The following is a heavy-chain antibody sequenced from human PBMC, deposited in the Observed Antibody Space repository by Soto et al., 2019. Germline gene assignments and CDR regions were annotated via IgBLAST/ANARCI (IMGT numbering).Heavy chain of an antibody. V-gene: IGHV4-31*03. CDR2: IYYSGST. J-gene: IGHJ4*02. Sequence: PSETLSLTCTVSGGSISSGGYYWSWIGQHSGKGLEWIGYIYYSGSTYYNPSLKSRVTISVDTSKNQFSLKLSSVTAADTAVYYCARVHASGYYYLVFDYWGQGTLVTVSS. CDR3: ARVHASGYYYLVFDY. CDR1: GGSISSGGYY. D-gene: IGHD3-22*01.